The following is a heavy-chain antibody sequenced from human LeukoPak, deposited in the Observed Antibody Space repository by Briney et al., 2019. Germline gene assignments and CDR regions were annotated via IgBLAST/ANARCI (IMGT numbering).Heavy chain of an antibody. Sequence: GGSLRLSCAASGFTFSSYWMSWVRQAPGKGLEWVSTITTSDGNTYYADSVKSRFTVSRDNSKNTLFLQMNSLRAEDTAVYYCAKDGGLWVSAHWGDSWGRGTLVTASS. J-gene: IGHJ4*02. CDR3: AKDGGLWVSAHWGDS. CDR1: GFTFSSYW. V-gene: IGHV3-23*01. D-gene: IGHD7-27*01. CDR2: ITTSDGNT.